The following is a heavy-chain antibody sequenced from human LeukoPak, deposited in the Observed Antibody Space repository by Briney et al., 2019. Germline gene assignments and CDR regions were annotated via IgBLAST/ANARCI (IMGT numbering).Heavy chain of an antibody. V-gene: IGHV1-69*05. CDR1: GATFSSYT. D-gene: IGHD5-12*01. CDR3: ARSGLQWLRYFDY. Sequence: ASVKVSCKTSGATFSSYTINWVRQAPGQGLEWMGGIIPLFGTASYAQKFQGRVTITTDESTNTAYMELSSLRSEDTAVYYCARSGLQWLRYFDYWGQGALVTVSS. CDR2: IIPLFGTA. J-gene: IGHJ4*02.